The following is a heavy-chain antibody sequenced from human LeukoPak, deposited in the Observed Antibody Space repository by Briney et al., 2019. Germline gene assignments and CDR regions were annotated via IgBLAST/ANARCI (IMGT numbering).Heavy chain of an antibody. V-gene: IGHV4-59*01. CDR1: GGSISSYY. Sequence: SETLSLTCTVSGGSISSYYWSWIRQPPGKGLEWIGYIYYSGSTNYNPSLKSRVTISVDTSKNQFSLKLSSVTAADTAVYYCARGNIVASQGFGYYYYYMDVWGKGTTVTVSS. D-gene: IGHD5-12*01. CDR3: ARGNIVASQGFGYYYYYMDV. J-gene: IGHJ6*03. CDR2: IYYSGST.